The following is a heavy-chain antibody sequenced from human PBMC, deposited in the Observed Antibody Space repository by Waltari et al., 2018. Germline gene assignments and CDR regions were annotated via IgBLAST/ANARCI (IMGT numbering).Heavy chain of an antibody. Sequence: QVQLVQSGAEVKKPGDSVEVPCKASGYTFRDNYITWVRQAPGQGLEWMGWLNPDSGATNSAEEFRGRLTMTRDTSTTTAFMALTGLTTDDTAVYYCARDVRRAFDVWGQGTMVAVSS. V-gene: IGHV1-2*02. D-gene: IGHD6-6*01. J-gene: IGHJ3*01. CDR2: LNPDSGAT. CDR3: ARDVRRAFDV. CDR1: GYTFRDNY.